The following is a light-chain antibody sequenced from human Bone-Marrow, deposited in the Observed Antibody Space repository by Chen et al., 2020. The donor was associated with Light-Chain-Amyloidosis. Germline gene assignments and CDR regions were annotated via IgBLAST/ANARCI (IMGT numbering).Light chain of an antibody. V-gene: IGLV3-21*02. CDR3: QMRDRGCDRPV. CDR2: DDS. CDR1: NIGSTS. J-gene: IGLJ3*02. Sequence: SYVLTQPSSVSVAPGQTATIACRGNNIGSTSVNWYQQTPGQDPLLVVKDDSDRPSGIPDRLSCRSCGNTATLTISRVRAGDEADYYCQMRDRGCDRPVFGGGTKLSVL.